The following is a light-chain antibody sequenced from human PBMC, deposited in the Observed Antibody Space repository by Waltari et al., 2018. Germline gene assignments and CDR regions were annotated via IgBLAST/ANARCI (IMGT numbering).Light chain of an antibody. Sequence: DIVMTQSPDSLAVSLGERATINCKSSQSVLYSSNNKNYLAWYQQKQGQPSKLLIYWASTRESGVPDRFSGSGSGTDFTLTISSLQARDLAVYCCHRHYSTLTWTFGQGTKVEIK. CDR3: HRHYSTLTWT. CDR1: QSVLYSSNNKNY. J-gene: IGKJ1*01. V-gene: IGKV4-1*01. CDR2: WAS.